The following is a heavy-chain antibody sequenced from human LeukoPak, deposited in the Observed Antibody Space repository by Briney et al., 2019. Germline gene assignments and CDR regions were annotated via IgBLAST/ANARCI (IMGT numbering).Heavy chain of an antibody. Sequence: PGGSLRLSCAASGFTFSSYAMGWVRQAPGKGLEWVSAISGSGGSTYYADSVKGRFTISRDNSKNTLYLQMNSLRAEDTAVYYCAKDPIVVVPAAHDYWGQGTLVTVSS. V-gene: IGHV3-23*01. CDR1: GFTFSSYA. J-gene: IGHJ4*02. CDR2: ISGSGGST. D-gene: IGHD2-2*01. CDR3: AKDPIVVVPAAHDY.